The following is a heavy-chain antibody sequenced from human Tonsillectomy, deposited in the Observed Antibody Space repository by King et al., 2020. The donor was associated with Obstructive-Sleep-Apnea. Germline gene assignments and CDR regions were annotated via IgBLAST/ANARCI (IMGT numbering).Heavy chain of an antibody. Sequence: VQLVESGGGLVQPGGSLRLSCAASGFTFRSYAMTWVRQAPGKGLERVSGISYTGGSTHYADSVKGRFTISRDNSKNTLYLQMNSLRVEDTAEYYCAKDGVEGRLAYWSFDLWGRGTLVTVSS. D-gene: IGHD3-10*01. CDR3: AKDGVEGRLAYWSFDL. V-gene: IGHV3-23*04. CDR1: GFTFRSYA. J-gene: IGHJ2*01. CDR2: ISYTGGST.